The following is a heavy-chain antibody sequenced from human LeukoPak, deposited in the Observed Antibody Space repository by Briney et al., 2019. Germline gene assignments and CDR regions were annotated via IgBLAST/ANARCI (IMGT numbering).Heavy chain of an antibody. V-gene: IGHV3-33*06. J-gene: IGHJ4*02. Sequence: GGSLRLSCAASGFIFSTYGMHWVRQAPGKGLEWVAVVWSGGNNKYYSDSVKGRFTISRDNLKNTLYLEMNSLRAEDTAAYYCAKDGQVGAIGYFDYRGQGTLVTVSS. CDR1: GFIFSTYG. CDR3: AKDGQVGAIGYFDY. D-gene: IGHD1-26*01. CDR2: VWSGGNNK.